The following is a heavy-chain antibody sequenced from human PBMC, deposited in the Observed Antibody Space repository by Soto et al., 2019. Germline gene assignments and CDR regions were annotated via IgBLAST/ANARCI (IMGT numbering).Heavy chain of an antibody. J-gene: IGHJ4*02. Sequence: SVKVSCKASGGTLSSYVISWVRQAPGQGLEWMGGIIPIFGTTTYGEKFQGRVTITADESTSTTYMELSSLKSEDTAVYYCARVPLQDCSGETCYYSWGQGTLVTVSS. CDR3: ARVPLQDCSGETCYYS. V-gene: IGHV1-69*13. D-gene: IGHD2-15*01. CDR1: GGTLSSYV. CDR2: IIPIFGTT.